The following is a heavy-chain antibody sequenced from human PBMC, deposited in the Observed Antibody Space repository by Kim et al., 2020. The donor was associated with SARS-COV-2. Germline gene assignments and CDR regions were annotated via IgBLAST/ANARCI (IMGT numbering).Heavy chain of an antibody. D-gene: IGHD2-15*01. CDR1: FPTFTLDS. CDR2: IDCGNGNT. CDR3: LGGYYFDY. Sequence: ASVKVSFPPSFPTFTLDSIHWVRQAPGQRLEWMGGIDCGNGNTIYSQKFQGRVTFTTDTSASTAYMELSSLRSEDSAVYYCLGGYYFDYWGQGTLVTVSS. V-gene: IGHV1-3*01. J-gene: IGHJ4*02.